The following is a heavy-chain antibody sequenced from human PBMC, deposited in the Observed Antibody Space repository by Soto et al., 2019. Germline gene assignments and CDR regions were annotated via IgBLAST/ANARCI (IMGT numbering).Heavy chain of an antibody. V-gene: IGHV3-23*01. CDR3: AKEEGSTWYPTDH. CDR2: ISSLGGST. D-gene: IGHD6-13*01. CDR1: GFMFSNYA. Sequence: GGSLRLSCSASGFMFSNYAMTWVRQAPGKGLEWVSVISSLGGSTFYADSVKGRFTISRDNSKNTLYLQMNSLRTEDTAVYYCAKEEGSTWYPTDHWGQGTLVTVSS. J-gene: IGHJ4*02.